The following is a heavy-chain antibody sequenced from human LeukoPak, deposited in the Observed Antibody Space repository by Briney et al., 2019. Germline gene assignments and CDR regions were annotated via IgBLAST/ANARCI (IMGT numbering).Heavy chain of an antibody. CDR2: INPSGGST. CDR3: AKSSGYYYFDY. D-gene: IGHD3-3*01. CDR1: GYTFTSYY. Sequence: ASVKVSCKASGYTFTSYYMHWVRQAPGQWLEWMGIINPSGGSTSYAQKFQDRVTITRDTSATTAYMELNSLISEDTAVYYCAKSSGYYYFDYWGQGTLVAVSS. J-gene: IGHJ4*02. V-gene: IGHV1-46*01.